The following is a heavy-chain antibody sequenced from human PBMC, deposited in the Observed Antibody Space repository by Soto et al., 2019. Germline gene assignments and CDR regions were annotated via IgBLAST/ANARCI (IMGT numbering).Heavy chain of an antibody. CDR1: GFTFSSYA. CDR3: ASSSGYSGYEDFDY. CDR2: ISYDGSNK. D-gene: IGHD5-12*01. Sequence: GGSLRLSCAASGFTFSSYAMHWVRQAPGKGLEWVAVISYDGSNKYYADSVKGRFTISRDNSKNTLYLQMNSLRAEDTAVYYCASSSGYSGYEDFDYWGQGTLVTVSS. V-gene: IGHV3-30-3*01. J-gene: IGHJ4*02.